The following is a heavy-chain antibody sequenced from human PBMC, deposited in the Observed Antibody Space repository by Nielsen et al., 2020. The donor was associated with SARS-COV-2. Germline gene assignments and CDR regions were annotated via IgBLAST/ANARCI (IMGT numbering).Heavy chain of an antibody. J-gene: IGHJ4*02. D-gene: IGHD4-17*01. CDR3: ARHLPTTVTDY. CDR1: GFTFSSYS. Sequence: GESLKISCAASGFTFSSYSMNWVRQAPGKGLEWVSYISSSGSTIYYADSVKGRFTISRDNAKNSLYLQMNSLRAEDTAVYYCARHLPTTVTDYWGQGTLVTVSS. CDR2: ISSSGSTI. V-gene: IGHV3-48*04.